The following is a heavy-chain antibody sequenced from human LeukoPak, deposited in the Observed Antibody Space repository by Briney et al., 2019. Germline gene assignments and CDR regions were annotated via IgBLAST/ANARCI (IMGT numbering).Heavy chain of an antibody. CDR2: IIPILGIA. V-gene: IGHV1-69*04. D-gene: IGHD3-10*01. CDR3: ARDLNDYCGSGSYGY. CDR1: GGTFSSYA. J-gene: IGHJ4*02. Sequence: GASVKVSCKASGGTFSSYAISWVRQAPGQGLEWMGRIIPILGIANYAQKFQGRVTITADKSTSTAYMELSSLRSVDTAVYYCARDLNDYCGSGSYGYWGQGTLVTVSS.